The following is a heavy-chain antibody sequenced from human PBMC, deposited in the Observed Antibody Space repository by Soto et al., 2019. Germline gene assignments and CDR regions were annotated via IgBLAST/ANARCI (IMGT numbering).Heavy chain of an antibody. V-gene: IGHV3-64*01. J-gene: IGHJ6*03. CDR3: ARRARPDFYYMDV. CDR1: GFTLSGYA. CDR2: ISSNGVGT. D-gene: IGHD6-6*01. Sequence: EVQLAESGGGLAQPGGSLRLSCAASGFTLSGYAMDWVRQAPGKGLEYVSGISSNGVGTYYANSVQGRFTISRDNSKNTGYLQMGSLRPEGMAVYYCARRARPDFYYMDVWGKGTTVTVS.